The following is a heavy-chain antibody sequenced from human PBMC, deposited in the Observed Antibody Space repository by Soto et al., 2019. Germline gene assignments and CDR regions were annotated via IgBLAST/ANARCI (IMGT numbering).Heavy chain of an antibody. D-gene: IGHD3-3*01. V-gene: IGHV3-30-3*01. CDR2: MSHDGRIE. Sequence: GGSLRLSCAASGFTFSSFALHWVRQAPGEGLEWVALMSHDGRIENYADSVKGRFIISRDNSKNTVYMQMDSLRLEDTGVYYCARDGLPDDFRSGGYWFDPWGQGTQVTVSS. CDR1: GFTFSSFA. J-gene: IGHJ5*02. CDR3: ARDGLPDDFRSGGYWFDP.